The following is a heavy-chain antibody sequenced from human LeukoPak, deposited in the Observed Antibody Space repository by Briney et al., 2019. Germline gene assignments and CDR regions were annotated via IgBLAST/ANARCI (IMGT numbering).Heavy chain of an antibody. Sequence: GGSLRLSCAASGFTFDDYAMHWVRQAPGKGLEWVSGISWNSGSIGYADSAKGRFTISRDNAKNSLYLQMNSLRAEDTAVYYCATPFDYWGQGTLVTVSS. CDR1: GFTFDDYA. V-gene: IGHV3-9*01. J-gene: IGHJ4*02. CDR3: ATPFDY. CDR2: ISWNSGSI.